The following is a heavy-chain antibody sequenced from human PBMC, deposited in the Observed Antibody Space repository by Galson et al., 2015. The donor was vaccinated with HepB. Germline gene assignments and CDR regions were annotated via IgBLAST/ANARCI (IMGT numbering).Heavy chain of an antibody. CDR2: IKSKTDGGTT. CDR1: GFTFSNAW. CDR3: TTEGYCSSTSCFFY. Sequence: SLRLSCAASGFTFSNAWMSWVRQAPGKGLEWVGRIKSKTDGGTTDYAAPVKGRFTISRDDSKNTLYLQMNSLKTEDTAVYYCTTEGYCSSTSCFFYWGQGTLVTVSS. D-gene: IGHD2-2*01. J-gene: IGHJ4*02. V-gene: IGHV3-15*01.